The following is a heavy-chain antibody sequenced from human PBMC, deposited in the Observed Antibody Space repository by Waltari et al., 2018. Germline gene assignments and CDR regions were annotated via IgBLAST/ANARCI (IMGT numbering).Heavy chain of an antibody. V-gene: IGHV4-59*11. Sequence: QVQLQESGPGLVKPSETLSLTCTVSGGSISSHYWSWIRQPPGKGLEWIGYIYYSGSTNYNTSLKSRVTISVDTSKNQFSLKLSSVTAADTAVYYCARGDYIWGSYYRLDYWGQGTPVTVSS. CDR1: GGSISSHY. J-gene: IGHJ4*02. CDR3: ARGDYIWGSYYRLDY. CDR2: IYYSGST. D-gene: IGHD3-16*01.